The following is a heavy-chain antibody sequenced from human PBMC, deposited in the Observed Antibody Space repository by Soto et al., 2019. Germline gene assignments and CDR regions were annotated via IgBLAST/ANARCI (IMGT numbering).Heavy chain of an antibody. D-gene: IGHD3-10*01. CDR3: ARQDGSGPFDY. CDR2: IFPRDSDT. CDR1: GYDFTTYW. V-gene: IGHV5-51*01. Sequence: GESLKISCRGSGYDFTTYWVAWVRQMPGKGLEWMGIIFPRDSDTRYSPSFQGQVTISADKSSSTAFLEWRSLRASDSATYYCARQDGSGPFDYWGQGTRVTVSS. J-gene: IGHJ4*02.